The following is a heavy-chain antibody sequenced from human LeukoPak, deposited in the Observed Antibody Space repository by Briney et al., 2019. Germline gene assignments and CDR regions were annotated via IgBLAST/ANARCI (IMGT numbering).Heavy chain of an antibody. CDR1: GFTFSSYA. D-gene: IGHD3-16*02. Sequence: GGSLRLSCAAPGFTFSSYAMSWVRQAPGKGLEWVSAISGSGGSTYYADSVKGRFTISRDNSKNTLYLQMNSLRAEDTAVYYCAKPGRRTFGGVIVTYYFDYWGQGTLVTVSS. J-gene: IGHJ4*02. CDR3: AKPGRRTFGGVIVTYYFDY. CDR2: ISGSGGST. V-gene: IGHV3-23*01.